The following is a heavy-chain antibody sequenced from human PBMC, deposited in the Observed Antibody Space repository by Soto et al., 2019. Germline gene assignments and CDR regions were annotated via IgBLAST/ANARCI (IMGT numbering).Heavy chain of an antibody. Sequence: SETLSLTCSVFGVSITPYYWSWIRQPAGKGPEWIGRISHTGTTNSNPSLEGRVTMSVDPSKNQISLRLSSATAADTATYYCARGPYCGDECYFAYWGQGALVTVSS. CDR2: ISHTGTT. CDR1: GVSITPYY. J-gene: IGHJ4*02. D-gene: IGHD2-21*01. CDR3: ARGPYCGDECYFAY. V-gene: IGHV4-4*07.